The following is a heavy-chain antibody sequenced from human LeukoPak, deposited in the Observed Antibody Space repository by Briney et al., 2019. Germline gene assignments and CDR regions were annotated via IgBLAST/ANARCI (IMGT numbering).Heavy chain of an antibody. D-gene: IGHD3-16*01. Sequence: SETLSLTCTVSGGSISSTYWSWIRQPPGKGLEWIGYIYSSGSTSYNPSLKSRVTISVDTSKNQFSLRLKFVTAADTAVYYCARLGGSRVFDYWGQGTLVTVSS. CDR1: GGSISSTY. V-gene: IGHV4-59*08. CDR3: ARLGGSRVFDY. CDR2: IYSSGST. J-gene: IGHJ4*02.